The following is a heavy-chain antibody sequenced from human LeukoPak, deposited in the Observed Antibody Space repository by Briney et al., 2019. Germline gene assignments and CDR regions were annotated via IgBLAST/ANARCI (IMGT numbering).Heavy chain of an antibody. V-gene: IGHV4-38-2*02. CDR3: ARHDSNYANWFDP. CDR2: IYHSGST. D-gene: IGHD4-11*01. J-gene: IGHJ5*02. Sequence: SETLSLTCTVSGYSISSGYYWGWIRQPPGKGLEWIGSIYHSGSTYYNPSLKSRVTISVDTSKNQFSLKLSSVTAADTAVYYCARHDSNYANWFDPWGQGTLVTVSS. CDR1: GYSISSGYY.